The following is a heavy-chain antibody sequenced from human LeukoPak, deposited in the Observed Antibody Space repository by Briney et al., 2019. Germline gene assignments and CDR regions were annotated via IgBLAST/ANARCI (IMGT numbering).Heavy chain of an antibody. CDR3: ATGRPGYDFWSGYYFDY. V-gene: IGHV3-30*03. CDR2: ISYDGSNK. J-gene: IGHJ4*02. D-gene: IGHD3-3*01. CDR1: GFTFSNYW. Sequence: GGSLRLPCATSGFTFSNYWMSWVRQAPGKGLEWVAVISYDGSNKYYADSVKGRFTISRDNSKNTLYLQMNSLRAEDTAVYYCATGRPGYDFWSGYYFDYWGQGTLVTVSS.